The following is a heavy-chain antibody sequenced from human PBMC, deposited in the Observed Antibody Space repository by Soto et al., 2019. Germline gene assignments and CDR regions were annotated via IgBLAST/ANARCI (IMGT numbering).Heavy chain of an antibody. CDR3: AKDLGSSGWAIDY. CDR2: ISGSGSGT. J-gene: IGHJ4*02. V-gene: IGHV3-23*01. CDR1: GFTFSNYA. D-gene: IGHD6-25*01. Sequence: EVQLLESGGGLVQPGGSLRLSCAASGFTFSNYAMRWVRQAPGKGLEWVSAISGSGSGTYYADSVRGRFTISRDNSKYTLYLQMNSLRDEDPAGYYCAKDLGSSGWAIDYWGQGILVTVSS.